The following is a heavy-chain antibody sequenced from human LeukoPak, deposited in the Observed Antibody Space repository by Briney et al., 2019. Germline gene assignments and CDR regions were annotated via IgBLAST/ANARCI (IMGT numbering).Heavy chain of an antibody. CDR1: GGTFSSYG. D-gene: IGHD5-12*01. CDR2: ISAYNGNT. J-gene: IGHJ5*02. CDR3: ARGGRGYSGYDWLVDWFDP. V-gene: IGHV1-18*01. Sequence: ASVKVSCKASGGTFSSYGISWVRQAPGQGLEWMGWISAYNGNTNYAQKLQGRVTMTTDTSTSTAYMELRSLRSDDTAVYYCARGGRGYSGYDWLVDWFDPWGQGTLVTVSS.